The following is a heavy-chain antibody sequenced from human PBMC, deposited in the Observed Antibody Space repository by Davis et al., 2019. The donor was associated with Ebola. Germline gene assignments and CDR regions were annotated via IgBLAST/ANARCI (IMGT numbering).Heavy chain of an antibody. CDR1: GGSFSGYC. CDR3: ARLGLGWLRSYGMDV. D-gene: IGHD5-12*01. CDR2: INHSGST. J-gene: IGHJ6*02. V-gene: IGHV4-34*01. Sequence: PSETLSLTCAVYGGSFSGYCWSWIRQPPGKGLEWIGEINHSGSTNYNPSLKSRVTISVDTTKNQLSLKLSSVTAADTAVYYCARLGLGWLRSYGMDVWGQGTTVSVSS.